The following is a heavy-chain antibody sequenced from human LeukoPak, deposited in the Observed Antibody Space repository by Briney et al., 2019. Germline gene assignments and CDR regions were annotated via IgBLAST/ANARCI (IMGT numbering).Heavy chain of an antibody. D-gene: IGHD6-13*01. CDR1: GGSFSGYY. Sequence: PSETLSLTCAVYGGSFSGYYWSWIRQPPGKGLEWIGEINHSGSTNYNPSLKSRVTISVDTSKNQFSLKLSSVTAADTAVYYCATVRIAAADYYFDYWGQGTLVTVSS. CDR2: INHSGST. V-gene: IGHV4-34*01. CDR3: ATVRIAAADYYFDY. J-gene: IGHJ4*02.